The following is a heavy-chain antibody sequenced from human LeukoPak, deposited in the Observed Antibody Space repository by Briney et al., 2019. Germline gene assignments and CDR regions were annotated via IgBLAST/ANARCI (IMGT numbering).Heavy chain of an antibody. CDR2: IYHRGST. V-gene: IGHV4-4*02. J-gene: IGHJ6*04. D-gene: IGHD2-2*01. CDR1: GGSISSSNW. CDR3: ARGYCSSTSCYYYGMDV. Sequence: SETLSLTCAVSGGSISSSNWWSWVRQPPGKGLEWIGEIYHRGSTNYNPSLKSRVTISVDKSKNQFSLKLSSVTAADTAVYYCARGYCSSTSCYYYGMDVWGKGTTVTVSS.